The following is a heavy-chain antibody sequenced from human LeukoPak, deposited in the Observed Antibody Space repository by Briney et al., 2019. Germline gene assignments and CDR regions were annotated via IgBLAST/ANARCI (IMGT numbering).Heavy chain of an antibody. CDR1: GGSISSYY. J-gene: IGHJ3*02. Sequence: SETLSLTCTVSGGSISSYYWSWIRQPPGKGLEWLGYIYYSVSTNYNPSLKSRVTISVDTSKNQFSLKLSSVTAADTAVYYCARAGSGIYSWDAFDIWGQGTMVTVSS. V-gene: IGHV4-59*01. D-gene: IGHD3-10*01. CDR2: IYYSVST. CDR3: ARAGSGIYSWDAFDI.